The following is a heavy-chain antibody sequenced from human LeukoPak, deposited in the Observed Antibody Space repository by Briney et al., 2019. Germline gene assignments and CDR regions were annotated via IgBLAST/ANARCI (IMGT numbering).Heavy chain of an antibody. CDR2: INPSGGGT. Sequence: ASVKVSCKASGYTFTSLYMHWVRQAPGQGLEWMGVINPSGGGTSYVQKFQGRVTMTRDTSTSTVYMELSSLRFGDTAVYYCARDPSGSYTHFDYWGQGTLVTVSS. J-gene: IGHJ4*02. CDR1: GYTFTSLY. D-gene: IGHD1-26*01. CDR3: ARDPSGSYTHFDY. V-gene: IGHV1-46*01.